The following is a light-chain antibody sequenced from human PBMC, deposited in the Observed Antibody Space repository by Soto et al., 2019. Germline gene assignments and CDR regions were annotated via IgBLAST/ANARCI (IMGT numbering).Light chain of an antibody. CDR1: QDISNY. Sequence: DIQMTQSPSSLSASVGDRVTITCQASQDISNYLNWYQQKPVKAPKLLIYYVSNLETGVPSRFSGSGSGTDFTFTISSLQPEDIATYYCQQYDNLPLTFGGGTRVEIK. CDR2: YVS. J-gene: IGKJ4*01. CDR3: QQYDNLPLT. V-gene: IGKV1-33*01.